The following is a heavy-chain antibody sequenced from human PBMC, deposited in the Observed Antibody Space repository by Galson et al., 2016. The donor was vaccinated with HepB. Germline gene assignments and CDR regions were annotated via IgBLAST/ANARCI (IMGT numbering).Heavy chain of an antibody. D-gene: IGHD3-3*01. CDR1: GYTFTTYN. V-gene: IGHV1-8*01. Sequence: SVKVSCKASGYTFTTYNINWVRQATGQGLEWMGWMNPNSGNTGYAQKFQGRVTMTRNTSISTAYMELSSLRSEDTAVYYCARGPAGNFWSAYYLDYWGQGTLVTVSS. J-gene: IGHJ4*02. CDR3: ARGPAGNFWSAYYLDY. CDR2: MNPNSGNT.